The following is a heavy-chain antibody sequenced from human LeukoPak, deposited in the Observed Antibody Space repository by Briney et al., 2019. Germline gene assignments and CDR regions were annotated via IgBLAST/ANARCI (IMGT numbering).Heavy chain of an antibody. CDR1: GASISSHY. V-gene: IGHV4-4*07. J-gene: IGHJ4*02. Sequence: SETLSLTCTVSGASISSHYWSWIRQPAGKGLEWIGRPYTTGSTNYNPSLQTRVTISVDTAKNQFFLRLSSVTAADTAVYYCARGPRQINRYCSSTSCYAMGYLDYWGQGTLVTVSS. CDR3: ARGPRQINRYCSSTSCYAMGYLDY. D-gene: IGHD2-2*01. CDR2: PYTTGST.